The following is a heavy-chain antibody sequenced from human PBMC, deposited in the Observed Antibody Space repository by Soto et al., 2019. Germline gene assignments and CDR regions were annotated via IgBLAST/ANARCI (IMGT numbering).Heavy chain of an antibody. CDR3: ARHGAIYSNSWYDFDY. CDR1: GASIYNGGYF. V-gene: IGHV4-30-4*01. Sequence: PSETLSLTCSVSGASIYNGGYFWSWIRQSPGKGLEWIGHIHNSGSPYNNPSLKSRVTISADTSKNQFSLKLTSVTAADTAVYYCARHGAIYSNSWYDFDYWGQGTLVTVSS. CDR2: IHNSGSP. J-gene: IGHJ4*02. D-gene: IGHD6-13*01.